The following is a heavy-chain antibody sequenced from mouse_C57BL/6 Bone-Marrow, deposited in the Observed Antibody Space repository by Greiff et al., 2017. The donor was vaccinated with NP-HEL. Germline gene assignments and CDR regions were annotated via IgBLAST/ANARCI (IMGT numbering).Heavy chain of an antibody. D-gene: IGHD1-1*01. Sequence: EVKLMESGPGLVKPSQSLSLTCSVTGYSITSGYYWNWIRQFPGNKLEWMGYISYDGSNNYNPSLKNRISITRDTSKNQFFLKLNSVTTEDTATYYCARGGTTVDVTMDYWGQGTSVTVSS. CDR1: GYSITSGYY. V-gene: IGHV3-6*01. J-gene: IGHJ4*01. CDR3: ARGGTTVDVTMDY. CDR2: ISYDGSN.